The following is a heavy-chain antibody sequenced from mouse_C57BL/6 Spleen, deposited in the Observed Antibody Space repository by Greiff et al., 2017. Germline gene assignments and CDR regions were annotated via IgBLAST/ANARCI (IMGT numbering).Heavy chain of an antibody. Sequence: EVKLVESGGGLVQPGGSMKLSCAASGFTFSDAWMDWVRQSPEKGLEWVAEIRNKANNHATYYAESVKGRFTISRDDSKSSVYLQMNSLRAEDTGIYYCTRLYDGYYGYYFDYWGQGTTLTVSS. CDR3: TRLYDGYYGYYFDY. CDR2: IRNKANNHAT. CDR1: GFTFSDAW. D-gene: IGHD2-3*01. J-gene: IGHJ2*01. V-gene: IGHV6-6*01.